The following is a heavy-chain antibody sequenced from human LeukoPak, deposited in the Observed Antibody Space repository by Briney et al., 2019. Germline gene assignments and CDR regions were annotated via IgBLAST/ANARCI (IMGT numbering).Heavy chain of an antibody. CDR3: ARDYGYAFDI. J-gene: IGHJ3*02. D-gene: IGHD3-10*01. V-gene: IGHV3-48*04. CDR1: GFTFSAYS. CDR2: ISGSGSPI. Sequence: GGSLRLSCAASGFTFSAYSLNWVRQAPGKGLEWIPYISGSGSPISYTDSVKGRFTISRDNAKNSLYLQMNSLRAEDTAVYYCARDYGYAFDIWGQGTMVTVSS.